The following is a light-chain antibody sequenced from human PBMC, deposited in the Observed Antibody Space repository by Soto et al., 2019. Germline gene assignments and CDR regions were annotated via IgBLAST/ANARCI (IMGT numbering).Light chain of an antibody. CDR3: QSYDSSLSGYV. J-gene: IGLJ1*01. CDR2: GNT. V-gene: IGLV1-40*01. CDR1: SSDIGAGYH. Sequence: QSALTQPPSLSGAPGQRVTISCTGSSSDIGAGYHVHWYQQLPGTAPKLLIYGNTNRPSGVPDRFSGSKSGTSASLAITGLQAEDEADYYCQSYDSSLSGYVFGTGTKVTVL.